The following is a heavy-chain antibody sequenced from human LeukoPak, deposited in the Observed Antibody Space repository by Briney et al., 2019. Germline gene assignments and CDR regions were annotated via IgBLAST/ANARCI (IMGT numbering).Heavy chain of an antibody. Sequence: SETLSLNCAVYAGSFSGYYWSWIRQPPGKGLEWIGEINHSGSTNYNPSIKSRVTISVDTSKNQFSLKLSSVTPADTAVYYCARGRYCSSTSCTRMGYYYYYYMDVWGKGTTVTVSS. D-gene: IGHD2-2*01. V-gene: IGHV4-34*01. J-gene: IGHJ6*03. CDR1: AGSFSGYY. CDR2: INHSGST. CDR3: ARGRYCSSTSCTRMGYYYYYYMDV.